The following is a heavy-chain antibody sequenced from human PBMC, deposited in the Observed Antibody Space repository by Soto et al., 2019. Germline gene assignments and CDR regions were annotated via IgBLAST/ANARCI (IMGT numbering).Heavy chain of an antibody. CDR3: AKDPGREPSLPHSYGHREYYFDY. D-gene: IGHD5-18*01. J-gene: IGHJ4*02. CDR2: ISYDGSNK. V-gene: IGHV3-30*18. Sequence: PGGSLRLSCAASGFTFSSYGMHWVRQAPGKGLEWVAVISYDGSNKYYADSVKGRFTISRDNSKNTLYLQMNSLRAEDTAVYYCAKDPGREPSLPHSYGHREYYFDYWGQGTLVTVSS. CDR1: GFTFSSYG.